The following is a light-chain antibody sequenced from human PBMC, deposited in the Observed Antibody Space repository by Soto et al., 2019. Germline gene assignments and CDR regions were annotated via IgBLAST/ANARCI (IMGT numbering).Light chain of an antibody. CDR3: LQDYGDSWT. CDR1: RDVGSD. V-gene: IGKV1-6*01. J-gene: IGKJ1*01. Sequence: QMSQSPSSLSASVGEKIIITCRASRDVGSDVSWYQQKPGQAPKLLIYAASNLYTGVPSRFSGSRSGTEFTLTISSLQPEDFASYYCLQDYGDSWTFGQGTKVDI. CDR2: AAS.